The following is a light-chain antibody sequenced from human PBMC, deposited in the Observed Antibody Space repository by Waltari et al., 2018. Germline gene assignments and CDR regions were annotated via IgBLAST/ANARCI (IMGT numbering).Light chain of an antibody. V-gene: IGLV6-57*02. CDR1: SGNIAGNY. CDR2: EPN. CDR3: QSYDDNSPDWV. J-gene: IGLJ3*02. Sequence: NLKLTQPRSVSESPGKTVIISCTGSSGNIAGNYVHWYRQPPGRPPTSAIYEPNQRPSGVPNRLSGSIDSASNSASLPISGRKTEDEADYYCQSYDDNSPDWVFGGGTKWTVL.